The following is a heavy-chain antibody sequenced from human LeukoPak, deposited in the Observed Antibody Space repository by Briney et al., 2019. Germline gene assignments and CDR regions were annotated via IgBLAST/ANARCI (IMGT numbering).Heavy chain of an antibody. CDR2: IYYSGST. J-gene: IGHJ5*02. CDR3: ARDRGYGVVRWFDP. Sequence: SETLSLTCTVSGGSISSTDYYWSWIRQPPGKGLEWIGYIYYSGSTCYNPSLKSRLTISVDTSKNQFSLKLRSVTAADTAVYYCARDRGYGVVRWFDPWGQGTLVTVSS. CDR1: GGSISSTDYY. D-gene: IGHD3-3*01. V-gene: IGHV4-30-4*01.